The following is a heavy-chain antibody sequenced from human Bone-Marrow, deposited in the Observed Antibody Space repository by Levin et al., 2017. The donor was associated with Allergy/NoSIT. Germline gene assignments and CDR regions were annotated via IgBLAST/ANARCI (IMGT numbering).Heavy chain of an antibody. D-gene: IGHD1-26*01. Sequence: GESLKISCEGSGYIFFNYWIGWVRRLPGKGLEWMGIIYPVDSDTRYNPSLEGHVIISVDKSINTAYLQWNSLKASDTAMYYCARQGPSGGPYFDSWGQGTLVTVSS. CDR3: ARQGPSGGPYFDS. V-gene: IGHV5-51*01. CDR2: IYPVDSDT. J-gene: IGHJ4*02. CDR1: GYIFFNYW.